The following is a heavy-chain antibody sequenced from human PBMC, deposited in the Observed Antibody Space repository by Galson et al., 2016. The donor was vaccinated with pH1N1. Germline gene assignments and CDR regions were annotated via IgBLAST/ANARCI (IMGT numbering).Heavy chain of an antibody. CDR1: GFSLRTNKEA. Sequence: PALVKPTQTLMLTCTFSGFSLRTNKEAVGWIRRPPGKALEWLGIIYWNADTRYSPFLKNRLTITKDSSKNHVVLTMTNMDLVDTATYYCVHTASSTWYERAMGVWGKGTTVTVSS. CDR3: VHTASSTWYERAMGV. D-gene: IGHD6-13*01. J-gene: IGHJ6*03. CDR2: IYWNADT. V-gene: IGHV2-5*01.